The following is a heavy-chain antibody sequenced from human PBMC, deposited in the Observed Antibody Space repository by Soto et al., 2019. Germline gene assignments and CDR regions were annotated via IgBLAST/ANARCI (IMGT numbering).Heavy chain of an antibody. CDR1: GFTFSSYA. CDR3: ATLAGAPSAAFDI. D-gene: IGHD6-19*01. CDR2: ISGSGGST. Sequence: GGSLRLSCAASGFTFSSYAMSWVRQAPGKGLEWVSAISGSGGSTYHADSVKGRFTISRDNSKNTLYLQMNSLRAEDTAVYYYATLAGAPSAAFDIWGQGTMVTVSS. V-gene: IGHV3-23*01. J-gene: IGHJ3*02.